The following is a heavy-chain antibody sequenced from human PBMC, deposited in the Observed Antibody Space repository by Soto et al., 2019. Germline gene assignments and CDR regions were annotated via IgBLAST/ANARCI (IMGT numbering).Heavy chain of an antibody. J-gene: IGHJ3*01. CDR1: GYTFTGYY. V-gene: IGHV1-2*04. CDR3: ARDYYDGSASYGIEV. D-gene: IGHD3-16*01. Sequence: QVHLVQSGAEVKKPGASVKVSCKASGYTFTGYYIHWVRQAPGQGLEWMGWINPKTGGATMAQTFQGWVTMTRDTSISSTYMELSNLRSNDTAVYYCARDYYDGSASYGIEVWGQGTMVTVAS. CDR2: INPKTGGA.